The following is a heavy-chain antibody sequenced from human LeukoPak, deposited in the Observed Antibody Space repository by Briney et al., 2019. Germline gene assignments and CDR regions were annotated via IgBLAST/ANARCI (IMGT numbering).Heavy chain of an antibody. D-gene: IGHD1-26*01. Sequence: GGSLRLSCSASGFTFSTNSMHWVRQAPGKGLEFVSAITSNGGSTYYADSEKGRFTISRDNSKNTLYLQMSSLRAEDTAVYYCVTVGMTSIWSYLRFDPRGQGTLVSVSS. CDR3: VTVGMTSIWSYLRFDP. CDR1: GFTFSTNS. CDR2: ITSNGGST. V-gene: IGHV3-64D*08. J-gene: IGHJ5*02.